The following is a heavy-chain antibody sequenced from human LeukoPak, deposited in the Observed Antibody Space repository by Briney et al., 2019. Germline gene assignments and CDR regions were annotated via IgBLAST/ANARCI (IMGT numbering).Heavy chain of an antibody. V-gene: IGHV3-66*01. CDR3: AELGITMIGGV. J-gene: IGHJ6*04. D-gene: IGHD3-10*02. CDR1: GFTVSTKY. Sequence: GGSLRLSCAASGFTVSTKYMSWVRQAPGKGLEWVSVIYSGGTTYYADSVKGRFTISRDNSKNTLSLQMNSLRVEDTAVYYCAELGITMIGGVWGKGTTVTISS. CDR2: IYSGGTT.